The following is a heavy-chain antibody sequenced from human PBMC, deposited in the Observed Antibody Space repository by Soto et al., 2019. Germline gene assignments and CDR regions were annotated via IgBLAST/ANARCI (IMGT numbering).Heavy chain of an antibody. Sequence: QVQLVESGGGVVQPGRSLRLSCAASGFTVSKYGFHWVRQAPGKGLEWVAVIVNDGSEKYHADSVEGRFTISRDNSTDTLFLQMISLIAADTAVYYCARDDAFQNENGFDIWGQWTMVTVSS. V-gene: IGHV3-33*01. CDR1: GFTVSKYG. CDR3: ARDDAFQNENGFDI. D-gene: IGHD1-1*01. CDR2: IVNDGSEK. J-gene: IGHJ3*02.